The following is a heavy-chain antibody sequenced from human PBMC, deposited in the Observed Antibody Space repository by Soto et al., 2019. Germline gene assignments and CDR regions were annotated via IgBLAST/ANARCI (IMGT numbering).Heavy chain of an antibody. CDR3: ARGLLAYFGMDV. CDR2: ISAHNGNK. J-gene: IGHJ6*02. V-gene: IGHV1-18*01. CDR1: GYSFTNYD. D-gene: IGHD1-26*01. Sequence: QLVQSGAEVKKPGASVKVSCKASGYSFTNYDISWVRQAPGQGLEWMAWISAHNGNKNYAEKFQGRVSTTTDTSTSTAYMEVRTLKTDDTAVYYWARGLLAYFGMDVWGQGTTVTVS.